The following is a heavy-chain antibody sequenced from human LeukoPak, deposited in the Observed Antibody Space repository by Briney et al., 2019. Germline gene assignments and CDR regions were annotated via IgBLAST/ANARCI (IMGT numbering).Heavy chain of an antibody. J-gene: IGHJ3*02. Sequence: SETLSLTCTVSGGSISGYYWSWIRQPPGKGLEWIGYIYYSGSTNYNPSLKSRVTISVDTSKNQFSLKPSSVTAADTAVYYCAREHYDILTGLYIDAFDIWGPGTRVTVSS. D-gene: IGHD3-9*01. CDR2: IYYSGST. V-gene: IGHV4-59*01. CDR3: AREHYDILTGLYIDAFDI. CDR1: GGSISGYY.